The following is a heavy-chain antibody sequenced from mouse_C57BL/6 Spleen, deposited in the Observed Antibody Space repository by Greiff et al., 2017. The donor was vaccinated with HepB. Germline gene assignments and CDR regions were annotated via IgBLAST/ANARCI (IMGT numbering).Heavy chain of an antibody. V-gene: IGHV1-5*01. CDR1: GYTFTSYW. D-gene: IGHD2-4*01. J-gene: IGHJ4*01. CDR3: TRGYDYDLLYAMDY. CDR2: IYPGNSDN. Sequence: EVQLQQSGTVLARPGASVKMSCKTSGYTFTSYWMHWVKQRPGQGLEWIGAIYPGNSDNSYNQKFKGQAKLTAVTSAIPASMELSSLTNEDSAVDYCTRGYDYDLLYAMDYWGQGTSVTVSS.